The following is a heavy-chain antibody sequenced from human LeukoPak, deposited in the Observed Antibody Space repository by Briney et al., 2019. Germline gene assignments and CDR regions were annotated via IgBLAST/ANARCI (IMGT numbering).Heavy chain of an antibody. V-gene: IGHV3-23*01. CDR2: ISGSGGTT. J-gene: IGHJ4*02. CDR1: GFTFSSYA. Sequence: QPGGSLRLSCAASGFTFSSYAMSWVRQAPGKGLEWVSVISGSGGTTYYADSVEGRFVMSRDNSKNTLYLQMNSLRTDDSAVYYCAKREYDSSAYPMYPIDYWGQGTLVTVSA. CDR3: AKREYDSSAYPMYPIDY. D-gene: IGHD3-22*01.